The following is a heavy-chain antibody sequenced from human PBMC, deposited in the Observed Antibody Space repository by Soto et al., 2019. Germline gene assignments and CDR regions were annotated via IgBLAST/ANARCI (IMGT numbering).Heavy chain of an antibody. CDR2: INPSGGST. J-gene: IGHJ6*02. Sequence: ASVKVSCKASGYTFTNYYMHWVRQAPGQGLEWMGIINPSGGSTSYAQKFQGRVTMTRDTSTSTVYMELSSLRSEDTAVYYCARGHRLNTYYDFWSGSRSYYYYGMDVWGQGTTVTVSS. V-gene: IGHV1-46*01. D-gene: IGHD3-3*01. CDR1: GYTFTNYY. CDR3: ARGHRLNTYYDFWSGSRSYYYYGMDV.